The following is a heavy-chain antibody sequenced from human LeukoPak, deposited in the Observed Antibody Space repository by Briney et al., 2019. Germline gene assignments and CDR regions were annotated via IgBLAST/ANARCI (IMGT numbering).Heavy chain of an antibody. CDR3: ARVDRYYLYLDV. CDR2: IIPIFGTA. CDR1: GGTFSSYA. J-gene: IGHJ6*03. Sequence: SVKVSCKASGGTFSSYAISWVRQASGQGLEWMGGIIPIFGTANYVQKFQGRVTITTDESTSTAYMELSSLKSEDTAIYYCARVDRYYLYLDVWGKGTTVTVSS. V-gene: IGHV1-69*05.